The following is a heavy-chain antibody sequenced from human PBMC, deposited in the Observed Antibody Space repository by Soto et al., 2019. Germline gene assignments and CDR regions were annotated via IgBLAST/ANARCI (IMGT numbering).Heavy chain of an antibody. CDR3: ARGPQLWAVAGLYYYYGMDV. CDR2: IIPIFGTA. V-gene: IGHV1-69*06. J-gene: IGHJ6*02. D-gene: IGHD6-19*01. Sequence: SVKVSCKASGGTFSSYAISWVRQAPGQGLEWMGGIIPIFGTANYAQKFQGRVTITADKSTSTAYMELSSLRSEDTAVYYCARGPQLWAVAGLYYYYGMDVWGQGTTVTVS. CDR1: GGTFSSYA.